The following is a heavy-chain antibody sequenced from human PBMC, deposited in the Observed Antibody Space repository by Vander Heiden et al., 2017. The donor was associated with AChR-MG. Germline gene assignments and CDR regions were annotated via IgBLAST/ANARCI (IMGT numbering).Heavy chain of an antibody. V-gene: IGHV4-31*03. Sequence: QVQLQESGPGLVKPSQTLSLTCTVSGGSISRGGYYWSWIRQHPGKGLEWIGYIYYSGSTYYNPSLKSRVTISVDTSKNQVSLKLSSVTAADTAVYYCARVATSCGVVTSFDYWGQGTLVTVSS. CDR2: IYYSGST. D-gene: IGHD3-3*01. J-gene: IGHJ4*02. CDR3: ARVATSCGVVTSFDY. CDR1: GGSISRGGYY.